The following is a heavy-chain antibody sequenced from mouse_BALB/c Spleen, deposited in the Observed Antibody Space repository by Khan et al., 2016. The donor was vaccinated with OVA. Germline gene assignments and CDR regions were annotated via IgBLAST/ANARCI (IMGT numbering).Heavy chain of an antibody. CDR1: GYSFTDYL. CDR2: INPGSGDI. CDR3: ARGGYGSLAY. Sequence: QVPLMQSGAELARPGTSVKVSCKASGYSFTDYLIDWVNQRPGQGLEWIGVINPGSGDINYNENFTGKATLTADKSSSTAYMQLSSLTSDDSAVYFCARGGYGSLAYWGQGTLVTVSA. D-gene: IGHD1-1*02. J-gene: IGHJ3*01. V-gene: IGHV1-54*01.